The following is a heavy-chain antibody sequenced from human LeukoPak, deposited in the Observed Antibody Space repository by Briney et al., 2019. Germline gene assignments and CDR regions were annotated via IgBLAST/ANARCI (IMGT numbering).Heavy chain of an antibody. J-gene: IGHJ4*02. V-gene: IGHV1-69*05. D-gene: IGHD6-13*01. CDR1: GGTFSSYA. Sequence: SVKVSCKASGGTFSSYAISWVRQAPGQGLEWMGRIIPIFGTASYAQKFQGRVTITTDESTSTAYMELSSLRSEDTAVYYCARAAPQYSGSWYGPFDYWGQGTLATVSS. CDR3: ARAAPQYSGSWYGPFDY. CDR2: IIPIFGTA.